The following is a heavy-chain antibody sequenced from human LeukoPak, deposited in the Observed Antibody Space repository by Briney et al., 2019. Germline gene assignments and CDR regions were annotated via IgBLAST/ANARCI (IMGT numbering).Heavy chain of an antibody. Sequence: SETLSLTCTVSGGSISSYYWSWIRQPPGKGLEWIGYICYSGSTNYNPSLKSRVTISVDTSKNQFSLKLSSVTAADTAVYYCARGSYYGSGRRYYFDYWGQGTLVTASS. CDR1: GGSISSYY. D-gene: IGHD3-10*01. CDR2: ICYSGST. CDR3: ARGSYYGSGRRYYFDY. V-gene: IGHV4-59*01. J-gene: IGHJ4*02.